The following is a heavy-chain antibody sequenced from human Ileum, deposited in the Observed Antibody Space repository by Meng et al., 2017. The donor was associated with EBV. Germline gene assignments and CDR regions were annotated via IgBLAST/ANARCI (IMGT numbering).Heavy chain of an antibody. Sequence: QEHLKEAGPGLVKPSGTLSLTCSVSGGSISSSNWWSWVRQAPGKGLEWIGEIYHSGSTNYNPSLKSRVTMSVDKSKNQFSLNLSSVTAADTAVYYCARVGQWLPIDYWGQGTLVTVSS. J-gene: IGHJ4*02. CDR3: ARVGQWLPIDY. D-gene: IGHD6-19*01. CDR2: IYHSGST. CDR1: GGSISSSNW. V-gene: IGHV4-4*02.